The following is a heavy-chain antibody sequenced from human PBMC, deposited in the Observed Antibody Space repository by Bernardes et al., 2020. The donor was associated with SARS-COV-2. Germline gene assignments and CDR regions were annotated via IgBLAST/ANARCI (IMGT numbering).Heavy chain of an antibody. V-gene: IGHV3-30*18. J-gene: IGHJ4*02. CDR3: AKDIHSSGWYASSGDY. Sequence: GGSLRLSCAASGFTFSSYGMHWVRQAPGKGLAWVAVISSDGSNKYYADSVKGRFTISRDNSKNTLYLQMNSLRAEDTAVYYCAKDIHSSGWYASSGDYWGQGTLVTVSS. CDR2: ISSDGSNK. D-gene: IGHD6-19*01. CDR1: GFTFSSYG.